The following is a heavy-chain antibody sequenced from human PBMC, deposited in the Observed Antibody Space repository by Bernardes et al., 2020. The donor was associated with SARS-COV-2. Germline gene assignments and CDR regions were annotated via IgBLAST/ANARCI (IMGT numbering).Heavy chain of an antibody. J-gene: IGHJ4*02. V-gene: IGHV3-74*01. D-gene: IGHD3-22*01. CDR1: GFSFSSYW. CDR3: ARGASSGYRIDY. Sequence: LFCAASGFSFSSYWMHWVRQVPGKGLVWVSRISYDGRTTNYADSVEGRFTISRDNAKNTLWLQMNSLGADDTAVYYCARGASSGYRIDYWGPGTLVTVSS. CDR2: ISYDGRTT.